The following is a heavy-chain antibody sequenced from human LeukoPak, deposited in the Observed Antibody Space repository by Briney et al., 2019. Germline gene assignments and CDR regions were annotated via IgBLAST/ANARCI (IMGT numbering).Heavy chain of an antibody. D-gene: IGHD3-9*01. CDR1: GFTFSSYS. CDR3: ARDHDRHFDRLSYFQY. Sequence: PGGSLRLSCAASGFTFSSYSMNWVRQAPGKGLEWVSSISSSSSHMYYADSVKGRFTISRDNAKNSTFLQMNSLRAEDTAVYYCARDHDRHFDRLSYFQYWGQGTLVTVSS. V-gene: IGHV3-21*01. J-gene: IGHJ1*01. CDR2: ISSSSSHM.